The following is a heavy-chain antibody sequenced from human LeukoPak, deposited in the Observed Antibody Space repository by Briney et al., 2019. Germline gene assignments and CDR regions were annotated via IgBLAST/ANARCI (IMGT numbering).Heavy chain of an antibody. CDR3: ARRGYYDSSGYDY. D-gene: IGHD3-22*01. Sequence: KPGGSLRLSCAASGFTFSNYAMNWVRQAPGEGLAWVSSMSGSSSDIYYADSVKGRFTIARDNAKNSLYLQINRLRPEDTAIYYCARRGYYDSSGYDYWGQGTLVTVSS. CDR2: MSGSSSDI. V-gene: IGHV3-21*01. J-gene: IGHJ4*02. CDR1: GFTFSNYA.